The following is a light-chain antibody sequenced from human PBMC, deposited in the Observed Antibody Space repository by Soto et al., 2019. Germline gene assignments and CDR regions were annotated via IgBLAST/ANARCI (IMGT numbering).Light chain of an antibody. CDR3: QQYGKRPWT. J-gene: IGKJ1*01. Sequence: IVLTQSPGILSLSPGERATLSCRARQSVSSTTLAWYQQKPGQAPRLLISGVSSRATGIPDRFSGSGSGTDFALTISRVEPEDVAVYYCQQYGKRPWTFGQGTKVEIK. CDR2: GVS. CDR1: QSVSSTT. V-gene: IGKV3-20*01.